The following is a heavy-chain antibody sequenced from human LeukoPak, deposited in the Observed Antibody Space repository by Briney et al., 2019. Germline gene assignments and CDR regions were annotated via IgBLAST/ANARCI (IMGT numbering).Heavy chain of an antibody. CDR1: GFTFSSYA. D-gene: IGHD2-2*02. V-gene: IGHV3-23*01. CDR2: ISGSGGST. CDR3: AKDLGVVVPAAII. J-gene: IGHJ4*02. Sequence: GGSLRLSCAASGFTFSSYAMSWVRQAPGKGLEWVSAISGSGGSTYYADSVKGRFTTSRGNSKNTLYLQMNSLRAEDTAVYYCAKDLGVVVPAAIIWGQGTLVTVSS.